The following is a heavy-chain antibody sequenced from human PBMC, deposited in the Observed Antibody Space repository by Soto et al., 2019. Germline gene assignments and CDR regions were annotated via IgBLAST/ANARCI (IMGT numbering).Heavy chain of an antibody. D-gene: IGHD5-12*01. V-gene: IGHV4-34*01. CDR1: GGSISSYY. J-gene: IGHJ4*02. CDR3: ARSSRRYSGYALYY. Sequence: SETLSLTCTVSGGSISSYYWSWIRQPPGKGLEWIGEINYSGSTNYNPSLKSRVTISVDTSKNQFSLKLSSVTAADTAVYYCARSSRRYSGYALYYWGQGTLVTVSS. CDR2: INYSGST.